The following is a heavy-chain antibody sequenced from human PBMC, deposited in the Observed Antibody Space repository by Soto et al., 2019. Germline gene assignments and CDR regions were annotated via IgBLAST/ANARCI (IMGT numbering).Heavy chain of an antibody. CDR3: VRGPDYEVYFDY. CDR1: GTTFSNFA. D-gene: IGHD3-22*01. CDR2: IILPFGTP. Sequence: QVRLVQSGAEVKKTGSSVKVSCEASGTTFSNFAIGWVRQAPGQGLEWMGGIILPFGTPTYAQKFQGRVTMXAHXSMTTAYMELRGLRSEDTAVYYCVRGPDYEVYFDYWGQGTLVTVSS. V-gene: IGHV1-69*12. J-gene: IGHJ4*02.